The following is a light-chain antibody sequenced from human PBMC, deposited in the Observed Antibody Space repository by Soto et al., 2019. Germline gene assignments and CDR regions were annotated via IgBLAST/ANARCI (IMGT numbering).Light chain of an antibody. CDR2: DAS. J-gene: IGKJ3*01. CDR1: QSVSSY. Sequence: EIVLTQSPATLSLSPGERATLSCRASQSVSSYLAWYQQKPGQAPRLLIYDASNRATGIPARFSGSGSGTDLTLTIISLEPEDFAVYYCQQRSNWPPQFTFGPGTKVDIK. V-gene: IGKV3-11*01. CDR3: QQRSNWPPQFT.